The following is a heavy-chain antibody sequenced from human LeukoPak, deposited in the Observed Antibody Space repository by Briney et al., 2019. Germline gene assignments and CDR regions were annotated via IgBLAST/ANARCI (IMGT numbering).Heavy chain of an antibody. CDR3: ARIVGATRRYFDY. V-gene: IGHV3-7*01. J-gene: IGHJ4*02. CDR1: GFTFSSYW. CDR2: IKQDGSEK. D-gene: IGHD1-26*01. Sequence: PGGSLRLSCAASGFTFSSYWMSWVRQAPGKGLEWVANIKQDGSEKYYVDSVKGRFTISRDNAKNSLYLQMNSLRAEDTAVYYCARIVGATRRYFDYWGQGTLVTVSS.